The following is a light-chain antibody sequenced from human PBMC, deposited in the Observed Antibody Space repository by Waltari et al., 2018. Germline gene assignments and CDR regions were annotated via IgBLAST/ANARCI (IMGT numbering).Light chain of an antibody. Sequence: HSSLTRPASVFGCPGQSLTISCTGTSSDVGDYSYVSWYQRHPGKPPKLFIFAVRNRPSGVSNRFSGSKSGDTASLTISVLQAEDEADYYCSSYTSSSTYVVFGGGTKLTVL. V-gene: IGLV2-14*03. CDR1: SSDVGDYSY. CDR2: AVR. CDR3: SSYTSSSTYVV. J-gene: IGLJ2*01.